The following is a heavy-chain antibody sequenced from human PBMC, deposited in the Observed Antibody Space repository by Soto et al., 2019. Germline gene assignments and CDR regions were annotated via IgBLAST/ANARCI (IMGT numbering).Heavy chain of an antibody. CDR1: GFTFSSYG. V-gene: IGHV3-33*01. J-gene: IGHJ4*02. D-gene: IGHD3-22*01. CDR2: IWYDGSNK. CDR3: ARDRWNQLRDSSGYFPDY. Sequence: QVQLVESGGGVVQPGRSLRLSCAASGFTFSSYGMHWVRQAPGKGLEWVAVIWYDGSNKYYADSVKGRFTISRDNSKNTLYLQMNSLRAEDTAVYYCARDRWNQLRDSSGYFPDYWGQGTLVTVSS.